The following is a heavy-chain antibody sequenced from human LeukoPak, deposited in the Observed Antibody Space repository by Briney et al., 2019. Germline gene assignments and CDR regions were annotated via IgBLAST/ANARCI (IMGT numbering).Heavy chain of an antibody. CDR2: ISTSGRTI. CDR1: GFTFSSYE. CDR3: AEFDSSGYYYDY. D-gene: IGHD3-22*01. Sequence: GGSLRLSCAASGFTFSSYEMNWVRQAPGKGLEWVSYISTSGRTIYYADSVKGRFTISRDNAKNSLYLQMNSLRAEDTAAYYCAEFDSSGYYYDYWGQGTLVTVSS. J-gene: IGHJ4*02. V-gene: IGHV3-48*03.